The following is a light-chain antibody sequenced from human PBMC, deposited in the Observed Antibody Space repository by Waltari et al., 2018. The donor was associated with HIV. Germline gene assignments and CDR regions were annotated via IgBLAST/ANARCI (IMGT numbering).Light chain of an antibody. V-gene: IGLV1-44*01. CDR1: SSTIESNT. CDR3: AAWDDSLNGWV. CDR2: SNN. Sequence: QSVLTQPSSASGTPGQRVAISCSGSSSTIESNTVNWYQQLPGTAPKRLVYSNNQRPSGVPDRISGSKSGTSASLAISGLQSEDEADYYCAAWDDSLNGWVFGGGTKLTVL. J-gene: IGLJ3*02.